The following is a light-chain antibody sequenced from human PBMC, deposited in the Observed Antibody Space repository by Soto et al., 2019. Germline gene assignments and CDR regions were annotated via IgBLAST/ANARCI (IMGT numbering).Light chain of an antibody. CDR3: CSYTSSDTHLV. Sequence: QSALTQPASVSGSPGQSITISCTGSSSDIGGYNYVSWYQQHPGKAPKLMIYEVINRPSGVSSRFSGSKSGTTASLTISGLQAEDEADYYCCSYTSSDTHLVFGGGTQLTVL. CDR1: SSDIGGYNY. J-gene: IGLJ7*01. V-gene: IGLV2-14*01. CDR2: EVI.